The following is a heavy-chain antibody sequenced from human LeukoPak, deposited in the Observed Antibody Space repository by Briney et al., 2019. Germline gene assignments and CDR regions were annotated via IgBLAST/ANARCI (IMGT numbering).Heavy chain of an antibody. V-gene: IGHV1-24*01. J-gene: IGHJ6*02. CDR3: AHQRYYYDSSGESYGMDV. D-gene: IGHD3-22*01. Sequence: ASVKVSCKVSGYTLTELSMHWVRQAPGKGLEWMGGFDPEDGETIYAQKFQGRVTMTEDTSTDTAYMGLSSLRSEDTAVYYCAHQRYYYDSSGESYGMDVWGQGTTVTVSS. CDR1: GYTLTELS. CDR2: FDPEDGET.